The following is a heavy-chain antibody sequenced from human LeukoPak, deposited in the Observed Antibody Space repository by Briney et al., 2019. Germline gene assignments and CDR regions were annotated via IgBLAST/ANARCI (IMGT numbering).Heavy chain of an antibody. V-gene: IGHV4-4*07. Sequence: SETLSLTCTVSGGSISSYYWSWIRQPAGKGLEWIGRIYTSGSTNYNPSLKSRVTMSVDTSKNQFSLKLSSVTAADTAVYYCARDLGYSSSWYWWRRESSWGQGTLVTVSS. CDR3: ARDLGYSSSWYWWRRESS. CDR2: IYTSGST. CDR1: GGSISSYY. D-gene: IGHD6-13*01. J-gene: IGHJ5*02.